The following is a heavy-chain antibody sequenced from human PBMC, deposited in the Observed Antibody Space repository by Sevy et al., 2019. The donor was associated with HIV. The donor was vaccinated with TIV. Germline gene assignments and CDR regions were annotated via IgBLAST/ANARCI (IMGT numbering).Heavy chain of an antibody. V-gene: IGHV3-21*01. CDR1: GFTFSSYS. Sequence: GGSLRLSCAASGFTFSSYSMNWVRQAPGKGLEWVSSISSSSSYIYYADSVKGRFTISRDNAKNSLYLQMNSLRAEDTAVYYCARDEGYCSSTSCSNGYFQHWGQGTLVTVSS. D-gene: IGHD2-2*01. CDR2: ISSSSSYI. J-gene: IGHJ1*01. CDR3: ARDEGYCSSTSCSNGYFQH.